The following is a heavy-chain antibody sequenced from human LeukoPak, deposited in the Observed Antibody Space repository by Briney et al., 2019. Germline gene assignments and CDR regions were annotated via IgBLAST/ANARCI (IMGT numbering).Heavy chain of an antibody. V-gene: IGHV3-43*02. CDR3: ATGQGYYYGSGSYYTAFDY. Sequence: GGSLRLSCAASGFTLDDYAMHWVRQAPGKGLEWVSLISGDGGSTYYADSVKGRFTISRDNSKNSLYLQMNSLRTEDTALYYCATGQGYYYGSGSYYTAFDYWGQGTLVTVSS. CDR2: ISGDGGST. CDR1: GFTLDDYA. J-gene: IGHJ4*02. D-gene: IGHD3-10*01.